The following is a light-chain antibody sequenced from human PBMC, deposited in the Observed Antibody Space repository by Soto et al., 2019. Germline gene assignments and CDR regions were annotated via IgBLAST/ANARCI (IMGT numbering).Light chain of an antibody. J-gene: IGKJ5*01. CDR3: QQRSDRLPIT. CDR2: DAS. Sequence: EFVLTQAPANLCLSPGERGTLSCRASQSVSSHLAWYQQKPGQAPRLLIYDASKRPTGIPARFSGSGSGTDFTLTISSLEPEDSAVYYCQQRSDRLPITFGQGTRLEIK. V-gene: IGKV3-11*01. CDR1: QSVSSH.